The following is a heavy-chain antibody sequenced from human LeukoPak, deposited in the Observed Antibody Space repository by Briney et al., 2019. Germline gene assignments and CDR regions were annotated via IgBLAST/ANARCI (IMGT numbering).Heavy chain of an antibody. Sequence: SETLSLTCTVSGGSISSSSYYWGWIRQPPGKGLEWIGSIYYSGSTYYNPSLKSRVTISVDTSKNQFSLKLSSVTAADTAVYYCAREIAAAAAPGGFDPWGQGTLVTVYS. CDR1: GGSISSSSYY. J-gene: IGHJ5*02. CDR2: IYYSGST. D-gene: IGHD6-13*01. V-gene: IGHV4-39*07. CDR3: AREIAAAAAPGGFDP.